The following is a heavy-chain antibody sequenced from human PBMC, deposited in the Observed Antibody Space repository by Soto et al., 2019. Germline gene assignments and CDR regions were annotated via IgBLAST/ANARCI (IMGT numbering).Heavy chain of an antibody. CDR1: GYSFTSYW. CDR3: ARPIRDGYNSYYYGMDV. D-gene: IGHD5-12*01. V-gene: IGHV5-51*01. J-gene: IGHJ6*02. Sequence: PGESLKISCKGSGYSFTSYWIGWVRQMPGKGLEWMGIIYPGDSDTRYSPSFQGQVTISADKSISTAYLQWSSLKASDTAMYYCARPIRDGYNSYYYGMDVWGQGTTVTVS. CDR2: IYPGDSDT.